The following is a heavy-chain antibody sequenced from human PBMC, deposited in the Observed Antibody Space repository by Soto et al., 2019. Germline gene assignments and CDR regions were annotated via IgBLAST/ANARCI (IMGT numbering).Heavy chain of an antibody. CDR1: GGYIVRSNYY. V-gene: IGHV4-39*01. CDR2: TYYNGNA. J-gene: IGHJ4*02. D-gene: IGHD3-10*01. Sequence: TSETLSLTCHVSGGYIVRSNYYWDWLRQPPGKGLEWIGTTYYNGNAYYNPSLRSRVSMSVDTSKNQFSLKLVSVTAADTAVYYCARHFVAVVIKGWGYWGQGTLVTVSS. CDR3: ARHFVAVVIKGWGY.